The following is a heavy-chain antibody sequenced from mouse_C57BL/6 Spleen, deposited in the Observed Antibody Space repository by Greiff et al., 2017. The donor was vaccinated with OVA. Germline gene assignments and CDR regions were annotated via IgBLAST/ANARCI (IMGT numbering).Heavy chain of an antibody. D-gene: IGHD1-1*01. CDR2: ISSGGDYI. CDR3: TSSPSYYYGISYGYFDV. CDR1: GFTFSSYA. V-gene: IGHV5-9-1*02. J-gene: IGHJ1*03. Sequence: EVMLVESGEGLVKPGGSLKLSCAASGFTFSSYAMSWVRQTPEKRLEWVAYISSGGDYIYYADTVKGRFTISRDNARNTLYLQMSSLKSEDTAMYYCTSSPSYYYGISYGYFDVWGTGTTVTVSS.